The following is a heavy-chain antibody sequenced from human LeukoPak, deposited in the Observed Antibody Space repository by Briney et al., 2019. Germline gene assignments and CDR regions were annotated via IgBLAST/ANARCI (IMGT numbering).Heavy chain of an antibody. CDR1: GFTFSNFG. J-gene: IGHJ3*02. V-gene: IGHV3-48*01. D-gene: IGHD3-10*01. Sequence: GGSLRLSCAASGFTFSNFGMNWVRQAPGKGLEWVSYIYYADSVKGRFTISRDNAKNSLYLQMNSLRAEDTAVYYCARAQRGAFDIWGQGTMVTVSS. CDR2: I. CDR3: ARAQRGAFDI.